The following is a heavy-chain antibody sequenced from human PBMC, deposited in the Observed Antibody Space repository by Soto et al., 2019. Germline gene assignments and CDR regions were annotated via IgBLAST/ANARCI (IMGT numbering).Heavy chain of an antibody. Sequence: ASVKVSCKASGYTFTSYDIYWVRQATGQGLEWMGWMNPNTGNSGYAQKFQGRVTITADESTSTAYMELSSLRSEDTAVYYCARDRSGYFDYWGQGTLVTVSS. CDR1: GYTFTSYD. V-gene: IGHV1-8*01. CDR3: ARDRSGYFDY. D-gene: IGHD3-3*01. CDR2: MNPNTGNS. J-gene: IGHJ4*02.